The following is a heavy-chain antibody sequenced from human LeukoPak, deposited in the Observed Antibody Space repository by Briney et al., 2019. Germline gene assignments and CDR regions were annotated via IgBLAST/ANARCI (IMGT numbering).Heavy chain of an antibody. Sequence: PSETLSLTCAVYGGSFSGYYWSWIRQPPGKGLEWLGEINHSGSTNYNPSLKSRVTTSVDTSKNQFSLKLSSVTAADTAVYYCARGGERGYCSSTSCRNWYNYWGQGTLVTVSS. J-gene: IGHJ4*02. V-gene: IGHV4-34*01. CDR1: GGSFSGYY. CDR2: INHSGST. D-gene: IGHD2-2*01. CDR3: ARGGERGYCSSTSCRNWYNY.